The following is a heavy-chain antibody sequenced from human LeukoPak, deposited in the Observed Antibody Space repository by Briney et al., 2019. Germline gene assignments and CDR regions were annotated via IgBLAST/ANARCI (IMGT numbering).Heavy chain of an antibody. V-gene: IGHV4-59*01. CDR1: GGSISSFY. Sequence: NPSETLSLTCTVSGGSISSFYWSWIRQPPGKGLEYIGYIYDSGSTNYNPSLKSRVTISVDTSKNQFSLKLTSVTAADTAVYHCARNGRYCSGGGCSGYYYYMDVWGKGTTVTVSS. D-gene: IGHD2-15*01. CDR2: IYDSGST. CDR3: ARNGRYCSGGGCSGYYYYMDV. J-gene: IGHJ6*03.